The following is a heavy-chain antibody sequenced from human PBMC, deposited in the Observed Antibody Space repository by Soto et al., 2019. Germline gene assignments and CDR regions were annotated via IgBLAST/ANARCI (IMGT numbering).Heavy chain of an antibody. J-gene: IGHJ3*02. CDR3: ARHETHMDYGDYESFRRSDAFDI. CDR2: IYYSGST. V-gene: IGHV4-39*01. D-gene: IGHD4-17*01. Sequence: SETLSLTCTVSGGSISSRSYYWGWIRQPPGKGLEWIGSIYYSGSTYYNPSLKSRVTISVDTSKNQFSLKLSSVTAADTAVYYCARHETHMDYGDYESFRRSDAFDIWGQGTMVTVSS. CDR1: GGSISSRSYY.